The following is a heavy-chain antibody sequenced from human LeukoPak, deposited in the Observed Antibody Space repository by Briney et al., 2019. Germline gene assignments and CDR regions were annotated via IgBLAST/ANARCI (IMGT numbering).Heavy chain of an antibody. D-gene: IGHD3-22*01. Sequence: GASVKVSCKASGGTFSSYAISWVRQAPGQGLEWMGIINPSGGSTSYAQKFQGRVIMTRDTSTSTVYMELSSLRSEDTAVYYCARGMIVGYYFDYWGQGTLVTVSS. CDR3: ARGMIVGYYFDY. CDR1: GGTFSSYA. V-gene: IGHV1-46*01. J-gene: IGHJ4*02. CDR2: INPSGGST.